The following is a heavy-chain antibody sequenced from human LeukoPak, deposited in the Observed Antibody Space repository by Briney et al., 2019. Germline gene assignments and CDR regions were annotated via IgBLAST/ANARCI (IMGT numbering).Heavy chain of an antibody. V-gene: IGHV3-30*03. J-gene: IGHJ6*03. CDR2: ISYDGKNK. CDR1: GFTFSNYV. CDR3: VRSPTYYNMDV. Sequence: AGGSLRLSCAASGFTFSNYVIHWVRQAPGKGLEWLAVISYDGKNKYYVDTVKGRFTISRDHSQSTVDLQMNTLRGADTAVYYCVRSPTYYNMDVWGKGTTVAVSS.